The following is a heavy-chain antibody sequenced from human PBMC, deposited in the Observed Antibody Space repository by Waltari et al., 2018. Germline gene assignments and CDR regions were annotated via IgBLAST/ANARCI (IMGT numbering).Heavy chain of an antibody. CDR3: ARGSQDDHGDQWAFDV. J-gene: IGHJ3*01. V-gene: IGHV3-13*05. CDR1: GFTFSNYD. D-gene: IGHD4-17*01. CDR2: FGIAGEP. Sequence: VQLVESGGGLEQPGGSLRLSCAASGFTFSNYDMHWVRQGTGKGLGWVSVFGIAGEPDYPGSVKGRFTIARDNAKNFLYLQMNSLRVGDTAVYYCARGSQDDHGDQWAFDVWGQGTVVTVSS.